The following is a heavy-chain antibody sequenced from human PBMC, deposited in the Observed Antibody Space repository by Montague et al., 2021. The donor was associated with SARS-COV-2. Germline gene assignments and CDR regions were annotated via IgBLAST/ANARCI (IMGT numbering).Heavy chain of an antibody. CDR2: IFHSRIT. Sequence: SETLSLTCSVSFCSISISSWRWLRQSPGKGLEWIGYIFHSRITNYNRSLESRVTISVDMSKNQFSLHLNSVTAADSAFYYCAGTEYNCHYLLDPWGQGTQVTVSS. D-gene: IGHD1-7*01. CDR1: FCSISISS. J-gene: IGHJ5*02. CDR3: AGTEYNCHYLLDP. V-gene: IGHV4-59*13.